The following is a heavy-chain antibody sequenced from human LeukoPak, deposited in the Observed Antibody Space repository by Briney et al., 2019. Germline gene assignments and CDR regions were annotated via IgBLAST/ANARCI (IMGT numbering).Heavy chain of an antibody. CDR1: GFTFSSYG. Sequence: GGSLRLSCAASGFTFSSYGMHWVRRAPGKGLEWVAVISYDGSNKYYADSVKGRFTISRGNSKNTLYLQMNSLRAEDTAVYYCAKVEGPPDYWGQGTLATVSS. CDR2: ISYDGSNK. CDR3: AKVEGPPDY. D-gene: IGHD3-3*01. V-gene: IGHV3-30*18. J-gene: IGHJ4*02.